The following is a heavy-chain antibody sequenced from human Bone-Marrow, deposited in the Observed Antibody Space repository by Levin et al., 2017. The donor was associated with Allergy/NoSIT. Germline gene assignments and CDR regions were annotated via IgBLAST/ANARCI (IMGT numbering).Heavy chain of an antibody. D-gene: IGHD5-12*01. CDR1: GFTFSSYG. Sequence: PGGSLRLSCAASGFTFSSYGMHWVRQAPGKGLEWVAVISYDGSNKYYADSVKGRFTISRDNSKNTLYLQINSLRAEDTAVYYCAKGIVATIGGYYYYYGMDGWGQGTTVTVSS. CDR3: AKGIVATIGGYYYYYGMDG. CDR2: ISYDGSNK. J-gene: IGHJ6*02. V-gene: IGHV3-30*18.